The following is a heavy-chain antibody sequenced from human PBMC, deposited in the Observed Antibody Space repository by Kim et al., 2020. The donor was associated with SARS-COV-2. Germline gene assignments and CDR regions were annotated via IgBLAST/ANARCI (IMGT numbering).Heavy chain of an antibody. CDR3: ATRYSSSWYSFDY. J-gene: IGHJ4*02. D-gene: IGHD6-13*01. V-gene: IGHV3-23*01. Sequence: YADSAKGRFTIPGDNPKHTLYLQRSSQRADDTAVYYCATRYSSSWYSFDYWGQGTLVTVSS.